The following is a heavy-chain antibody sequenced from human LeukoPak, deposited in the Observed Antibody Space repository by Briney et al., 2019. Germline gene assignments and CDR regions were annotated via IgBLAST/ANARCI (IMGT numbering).Heavy chain of an antibody. CDR3: AELGITMIGGV. J-gene: IGHJ6*04. Sequence: GGSLRLSCAASGFTFGSYSMNWVRQAPGKGLEWFSSISSSSSYIYYADSVKGRFTISRDNAKNSLYLQMNSLRAEDTAVYYCAELGITMIGGVWGKGTTVTISS. CDR1: GFTFGSYS. D-gene: IGHD3-10*02. V-gene: IGHV3-21*01. CDR2: ISSSSSYI.